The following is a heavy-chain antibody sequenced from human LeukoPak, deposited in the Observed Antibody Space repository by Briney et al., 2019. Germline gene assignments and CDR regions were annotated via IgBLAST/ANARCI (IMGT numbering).Heavy chain of an antibody. CDR2: ISASGAVP. CDR3: ARSLIVASEDY. CDR1: GFRFDSFY. Sequence: PGGSLRLSCAASGFRFDSFYMGWLRQDPGKGLDYIALISASGAVPYYAESVEGRFTISRDNAKNSVSLQMNSLSADDTAIYYCARSLIVASEDYWGQGTQVIV. J-gene: IGHJ4*02. D-gene: IGHD3-22*01. V-gene: IGHV3-11*04.